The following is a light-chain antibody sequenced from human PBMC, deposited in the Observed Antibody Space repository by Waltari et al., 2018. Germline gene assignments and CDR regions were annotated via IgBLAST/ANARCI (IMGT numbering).Light chain of an antibody. CDR1: QSIGSN. V-gene: IGKV3-15*01. Sequence: ETVLTQSPGTLSLSPGERATLSCRASQSIGSNLAWYQHKPGQAPSFLIYGASTRATGIPARFSGSGSGTEFTLTISSLQSADFAVYYCQQYNNWPETFGQGTKVEIK. CDR2: GAS. CDR3: QQYNNWPET. J-gene: IGKJ1*01.